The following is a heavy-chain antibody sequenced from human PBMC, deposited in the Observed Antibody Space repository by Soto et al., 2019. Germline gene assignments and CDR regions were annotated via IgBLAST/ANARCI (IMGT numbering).Heavy chain of an antibody. J-gene: IGHJ2*01. Sequence: AGGSLRLSCAASGFTFSCSAMHWVRQASGKGLEWVGRIRSKANSYATAYAASVKGRFTISRDDSKNTAYLQMNSLKTEETDVYYCTSRESRYSSSSGWYFDLWGRGTLVTVSS. D-gene: IGHD6-6*01. CDR2: IRSKANSYAT. V-gene: IGHV3-73*01. CDR1: GFTFSCSA. CDR3: TSRESRYSSSSGWYFDL.